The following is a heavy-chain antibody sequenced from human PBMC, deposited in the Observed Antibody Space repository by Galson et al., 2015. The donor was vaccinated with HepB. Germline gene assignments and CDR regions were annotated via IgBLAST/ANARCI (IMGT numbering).Heavy chain of an antibody. CDR3: ARVAHSDYGDHAHFDF. J-gene: IGHJ4*02. V-gene: IGHV3-11*06. CDR2: ISANTIYT. CDR1: GFTFSDYY. D-gene: IGHD4-17*01. Sequence: SLRLSCAASGFTFSDYYMTWIRQVPGKGLEWISYISANTIYTNYAASVKGRFTISRDNVKNSVFLQMNSLRAEDAALYYCARVAHSDYGDHAHFDFWGRGTLDTVSS.